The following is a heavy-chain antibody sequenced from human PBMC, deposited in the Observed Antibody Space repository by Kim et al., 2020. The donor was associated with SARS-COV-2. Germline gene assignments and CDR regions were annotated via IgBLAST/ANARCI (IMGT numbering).Heavy chain of an antibody. CDR2: IYYSGST. CDR3: ARARYNYDRTFDY. V-gene: IGHV4-59*01. D-gene: IGHD3-22*01. CDR1: GGSISNYY. J-gene: IGHJ4*02. Sequence: SETLSLTCTVSGGSISNYYWSWIRQPPGKGLEWIGYIYYSGSTNYNPSLKSRVTISVDTSKNQFSLKLSSVTAADTAVYYCARARYNYDRTFDYWGQGTLVTVSS.